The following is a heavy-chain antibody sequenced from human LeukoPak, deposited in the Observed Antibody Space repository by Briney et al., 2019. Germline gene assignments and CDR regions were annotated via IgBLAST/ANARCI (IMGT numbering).Heavy chain of an antibody. Sequence: GGSLRLSCAASGFTFSTYGMSWVRQAPGKGLEWVSGIIDSGTSTYYADSVKGRFTISRDNSKNTLYLQMNGLRAEDTAVYYCARATLYGSGSYEDYWGQGTLVTVSS. CDR1: GFTFSTYG. V-gene: IGHV3-23*01. J-gene: IGHJ4*02. CDR2: IIDSGTST. CDR3: ARATLYGSGSYEDY. D-gene: IGHD3-10*01.